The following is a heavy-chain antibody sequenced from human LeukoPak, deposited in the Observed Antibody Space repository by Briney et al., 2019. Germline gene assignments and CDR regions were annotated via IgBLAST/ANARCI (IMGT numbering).Heavy chain of an antibody. D-gene: IGHD5-18*01. CDR1: GCTFTNYF. CDR2: INPSDGST. J-gene: IGHJ4*02. V-gene: IGHV1-46*01. CDR3: ARDGSSYCHLY. Sequence: ASVKVSCKASGCTFTNYFIHWVRQAPGQGLEWMGLINPSDGSTSYAQNFQGRITMTRDTSTSTVYMELSSLRSEDTAVYYCARDGSSYCHLYWGQGTLVTVSS.